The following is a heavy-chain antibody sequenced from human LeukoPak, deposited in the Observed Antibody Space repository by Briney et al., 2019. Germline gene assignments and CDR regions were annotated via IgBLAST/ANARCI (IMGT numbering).Heavy chain of an antibody. Sequence: ASVKVSCKASGGTFSSYAISWVRQAPGQGLEWMGGIIPIFGTANYAQKFKGRVTITTDESTSTAYMGLSSLRSEDTAVYYCARGEVDFWSGYYFGLKYFQHWGQGPLVTVSS. CDR2: IIPIFGTA. CDR1: GGTFSSYA. D-gene: IGHD3-3*01. J-gene: IGHJ1*01. CDR3: ARGEVDFWSGYYFGLKYFQH. V-gene: IGHV1-69*05.